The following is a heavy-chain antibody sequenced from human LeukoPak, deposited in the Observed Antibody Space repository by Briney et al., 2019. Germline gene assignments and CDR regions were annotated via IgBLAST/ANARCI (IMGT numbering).Heavy chain of an antibody. CDR1: GGTFSTFS. D-gene: IGHD5-12*01. CDR2: IIPILSQT. V-gene: IGHV1-69*11. CDR3: ATGGGFVDAFDI. Sequence: SVKVFCKASGGTFSTFSINWVRQAPGQGLEWMGRIIPILSQTNNAQKFQGRVSITADEFTSTAYMDLSSLRSEDTAVCYCATGGGFVDAFDIWGQGTMVTVSS. J-gene: IGHJ3*02.